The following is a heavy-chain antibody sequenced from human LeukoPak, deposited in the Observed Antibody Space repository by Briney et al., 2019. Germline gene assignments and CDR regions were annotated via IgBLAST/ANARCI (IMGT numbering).Heavy chain of an antibody. CDR1: GGSISSYY. CDR2: IYYSGST. Sequence: SETLSLTCTVSGGSISSYYWSWIRQPPGKGLEWIGYIYYSGSTNYNPSLKSRVTISVDTSKNQFSLKLSSVTAADTAVYYCARDGPHRPYWYFDLWGRGTLVTVSS. J-gene: IGHJ2*01. CDR3: ARDGPHRPYWYFDL. V-gene: IGHV4-59*12. D-gene: IGHD1-14*01.